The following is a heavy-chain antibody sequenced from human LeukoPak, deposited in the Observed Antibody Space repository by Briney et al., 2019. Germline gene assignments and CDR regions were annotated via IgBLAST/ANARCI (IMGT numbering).Heavy chain of an antibody. J-gene: IGHJ4*02. D-gene: IGHD6-19*01. CDR1: GFTFSSYA. V-gene: IGHV3-30*18. CDR3: AKDHDSSGWYY. CDR2: ISYDGSNK. Sequence: GGSLRLSCAASGFTFSSYAMGGVRQAPGKGLEWVAGISYDGSNKYYADSVKGRFAISRDNSKNTLYLQMNSLRAEDTAVYYCAKDHDSSGWYYWGQGTLVTVSS.